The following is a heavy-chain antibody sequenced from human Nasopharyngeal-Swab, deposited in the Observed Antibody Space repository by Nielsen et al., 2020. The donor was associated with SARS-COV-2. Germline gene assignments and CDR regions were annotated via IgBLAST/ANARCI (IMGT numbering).Heavy chain of an antibody. D-gene: IGHD2-2*01. CDR3: ARDLGGGYCTTTNCPGS. CDR2: IDSSSRSI. V-gene: IGHV3-21*01. CDR1: GFTFSSYD. J-gene: IGHJ1*01. Sequence: GGSLRLSCAASGFTFSSYDMSWVRQAPGKGLEWVSSIDSSSRSIFYADSVKGRFTISRDNAKDSLYLQMNSLRAEDTAVYYCARDLGGGYCTTTNCPGSWGQGTLVTVSS.